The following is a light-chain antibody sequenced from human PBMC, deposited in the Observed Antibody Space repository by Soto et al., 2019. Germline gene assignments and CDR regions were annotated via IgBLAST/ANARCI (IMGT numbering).Light chain of an antibody. CDR3: LQYSRSPYT. CDR2: DAS. Sequence: DIQMTQSPSTLSASVGDRVIITCRASQSVSSWLAWYQQKPGKAPKLLIYDASRLFAAVPSRFTGSGSGTEFTLTIKSLQPDDLATYYCLQYSRSPYTFGQGTKLEIK. CDR1: QSVSSW. V-gene: IGKV1-5*01. J-gene: IGKJ2*01.